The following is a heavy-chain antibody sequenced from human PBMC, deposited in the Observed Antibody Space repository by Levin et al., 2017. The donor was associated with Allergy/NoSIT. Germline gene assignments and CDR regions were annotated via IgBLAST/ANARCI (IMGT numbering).Heavy chain of an antibody. V-gene: IGHV3-48*02. J-gene: IGHJ3*02. CDR2: ISSASGTK. CDR1: GFTFDSYS. Sequence: PGGSLRLSCAASGFTFDSYSMNWVRQAPGKGLEWISYISSASGTKWYSDSVKGRFTISRDNAPRPLHLQMSGLRDEDPAVSYCVRESRDEAFDIWGLGTKVSVSS. D-gene: IGHD5-24*01. CDR3: VRESRDEAFDI.